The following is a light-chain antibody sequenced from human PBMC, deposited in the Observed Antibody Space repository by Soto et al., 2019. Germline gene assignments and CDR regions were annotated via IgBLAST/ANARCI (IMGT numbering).Light chain of an antibody. CDR2: AAS. V-gene: IGKV1-39*01. CDR1: QSISGF. CDR3: QQSYSTWT. J-gene: IGKJ1*01. Sequence: DIHMTQSPSSLSASIGDRVTISFRASQSISGFLTWYQQLPGKAPKLLIYAASSLQSGVPSRFSGSGSGTDFTLTISSLQPEDFATYYCQQSYSTWTFGQGTKVDIK.